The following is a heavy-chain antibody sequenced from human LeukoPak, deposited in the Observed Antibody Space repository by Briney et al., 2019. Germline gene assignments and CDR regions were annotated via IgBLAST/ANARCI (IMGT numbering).Heavy chain of an antibody. CDR2: INTNTGNP. V-gene: IGHV7-4-1*02. J-gene: IGHJ4*02. D-gene: IGHD3-9*01. CDR3: ARALRYFDWLLLGY. Sequence: ASVKVSCKASGYTFTSYGISWVRQAPGQGLEWMGWINTNTGNPTYAQGFTGRFVFSLDTSVSTAYLQISSLKAEDTAVYYCARALRYFDWLLLGYWGQGTLVTVSS. CDR1: GYTFTSYG.